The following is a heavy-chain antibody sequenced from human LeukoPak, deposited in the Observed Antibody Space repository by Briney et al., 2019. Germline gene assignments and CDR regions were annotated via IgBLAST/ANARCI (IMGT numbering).Heavy chain of an antibody. V-gene: IGHV3-66*01. D-gene: IGHD5-18*01. CDR2: IYGGGST. Sequence: GGSLRLSCAASGFTVSGNYMSWVRQAPGKGLEWLSVIYGGGSTYYAGSVKGRFTISRDDSKNTLYFHMNSVRAEDTAVYYCARGRYSYGYDFDHWGQGTLVTVSS. CDR3: ARGRYSYGYDFDH. J-gene: IGHJ4*02. CDR1: GFTVSGNY.